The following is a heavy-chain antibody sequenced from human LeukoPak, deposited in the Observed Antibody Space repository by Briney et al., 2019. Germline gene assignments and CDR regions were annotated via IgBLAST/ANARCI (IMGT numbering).Heavy chain of an antibody. D-gene: IGHD3-10*01. V-gene: IGHV3-30*02. J-gene: IGHJ6*04. CDR1: GFTFSSYA. CDR2: IRYDGSNK. CDR3: AKDRGGSGSYEMDV. Sequence: GGSLRLSCAASGFTFSSYAMHWVRQAPGKGLEWVAFIRYDGSNKYYADSVKGRFTISRDNSKSTLFLQMNSLRAEDTAVFYCAKDRGGSGSYEMDVWGKGSTVTISS.